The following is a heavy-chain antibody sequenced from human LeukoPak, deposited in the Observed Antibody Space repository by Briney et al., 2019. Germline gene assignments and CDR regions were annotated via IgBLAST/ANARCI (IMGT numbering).Heavy chain of an antibody. J-gene: IGHJ4*02. V-gene: IGHV3-7*05. CDR3: ARDQRYCSSSSCPWEPFDY. CDR2: IKQDGTEK. Sequence: GGSLRLSCAASGFTLSSYWMTWVRQAPGKGLEWVAYIKQDGTEKYYVDSVKGRFTISRDNAKNSLYLQMNSLRAEDTAVYYCARDQRYCSSSSCPWEPFDYWGQGTLVTVSS. CDR1: GFTLSSYW. D-gene: IGHD2-2*01.